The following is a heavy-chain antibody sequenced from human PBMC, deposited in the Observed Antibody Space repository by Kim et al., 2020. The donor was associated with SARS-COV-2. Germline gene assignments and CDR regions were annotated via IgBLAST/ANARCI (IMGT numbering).Heavy chain of an antibody. CDR3: AKGMEVVVPASMGY. D-gene: IGHD2-2*01. J-gene: IGHJ4*02. V-gene: IGHV3-9*01. Sequence: ADSVKGRFTISRDNAKNSLYLQMNSLRAEDTALYYCAKGMEVVVPASMGYWGQGTLVTVSS.